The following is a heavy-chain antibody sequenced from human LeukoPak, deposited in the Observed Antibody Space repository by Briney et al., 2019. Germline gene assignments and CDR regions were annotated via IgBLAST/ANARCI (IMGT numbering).Heavy chain of an antibody. CDR1: GFTFSSYW. D-gene: IGHD3-22*01. CDR2: IKQDGSEK. Sequence: GGSLRLSCAASGFTFSSYWMSWVRQAPGKGLEWVANIKQDGSEKYYVDSVKGRFTISRDNAKNSLYLQMNSLRAEDTAVYYCATDYYDSSGYPVGAFDIWGQGTMVTVSS. J-gene: IGHJ3*02. CDR3: ATDYYDSSGYPVGAFDI. V-gene: IGHV3-7*01.